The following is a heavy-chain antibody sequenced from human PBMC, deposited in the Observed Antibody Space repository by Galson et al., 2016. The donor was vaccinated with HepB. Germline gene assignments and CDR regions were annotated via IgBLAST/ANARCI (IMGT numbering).Heavy chain of an antibody. CDR1: GFTFSSHA. V-gene: IGHV3-23*01. Sequence: SLRLSCAASGFTFSSHAMSWVRQAPGRGLEWVSCLSGSGGSTYYADSVKGRFTISRGNSKNTLYLQMNSLRAEDTAIYYCARDPSWYTSGWYDFWGQGTLVTVSS. D-gene: IGHD6-19*01. CDR2: LSGSGGST. J-gene: IGHJ5*01. CDR3: ARDPSWYTSGWYDF.